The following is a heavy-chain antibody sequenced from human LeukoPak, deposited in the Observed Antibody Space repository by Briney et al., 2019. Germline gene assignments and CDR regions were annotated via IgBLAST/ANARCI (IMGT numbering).Heavy chain of an antibody. V-gene: IGHV1-69*13. D-gene: IGHD4-23*01. Sequence: SVKVSCKASGGTFSSYAISWVRQAPGQGLEWMGGIIPIFGKANYAQKFQGRVTITAVESMSTAYMEVGRLRSEDTAVYYCARGWLAETTVATPYNYWGQGTLVTVSS. CDR1: GGTFSSYA. J-gene: IGHJ4*02. CDR2: IIPIFGKA. CDR3: ARGWLAETTVATPYNY.